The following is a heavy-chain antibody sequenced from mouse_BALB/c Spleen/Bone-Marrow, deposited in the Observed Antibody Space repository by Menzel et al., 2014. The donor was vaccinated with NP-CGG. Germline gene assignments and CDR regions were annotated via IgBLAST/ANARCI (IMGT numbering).Heavy chain of an antibody. D-gene: IGHD1-2*01. CDR2: ICPGGST. CDR3: ARNMGGYYGCLAY. J-gene: IGHJ3*01. V-gene: IGHV2-4-1*01. Sequence: QVQLQQPGPGLVQSSQSLSITCTASGFSLTSYGVHWVRQSPGKGLEWLGVICPGGSTDYNAAYISRLSISKDNSKGQIFFKMNSLQADAAAIYYCARNMGGYYGCLAYWGQGTLVTVSA. CDR1: GFSLTSYG.